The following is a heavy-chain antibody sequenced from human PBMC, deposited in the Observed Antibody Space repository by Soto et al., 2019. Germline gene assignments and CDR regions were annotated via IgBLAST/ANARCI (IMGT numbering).Heavy chain of an antibody. CDR3: ARLRGYCSGTNCYNWFDP. D-gene: IGHD2-2*01. J-gene: IGHJ5*02. CDR2: INLSGST. CDR1: GGSFSGYY. V-gene: IGHV4-34*01. Sequence: SETLSLTCAVYGGSFSGYYWSWIRQPPGKGLEWIGEINLSGSTNYNPSLKSRVTISIDTSKNQFSLKLNSVTAADTAVYYCARLRGYCSGTNCYNWFDPWGQGTLVTVSS.